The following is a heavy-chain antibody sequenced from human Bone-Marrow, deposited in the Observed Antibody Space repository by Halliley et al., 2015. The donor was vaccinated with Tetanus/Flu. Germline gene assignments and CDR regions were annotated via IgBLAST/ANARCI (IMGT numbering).Heavy chain of an antibody. D-gene: IGHD3-16*01. CDR3: ARVFYYEGTSPRLYYFGC. J-gene: IGHJ4*02. CDR1: GDSISSGGYY. Sequence: TLSLTCTVSGDSISSGGYYWSWIRQHPGKGLEWIGYIYYTGSTYYNPSLKSRVTISVDTSKNQFSLKLSSVTAADTAVYYCARVFYYEGTSPRLYYFGCWGQGTLVTVSS. CDR2: IYYTGST. V-gene: IGHV4-31*03.